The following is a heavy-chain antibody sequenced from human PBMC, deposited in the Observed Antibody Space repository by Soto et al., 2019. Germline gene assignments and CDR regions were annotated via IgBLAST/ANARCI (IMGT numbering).Heavy chain of an antibody. D-gene: IGHD3-10*01. J-gene: IGHJ4*02. V-gene: IGHV3-23*01. Sequence: QTGGSLRLSCAASGFTFSSYAMSWVRQAPGKGLEWVSAISGSGGSTYYADSVKGRFTISRDNSKNTLYLQMNSLRAEDTAVYYCAKVPPRYYGSGSYGVYFDYWGQGTLVTVSS. CDR3: AKVPPRYYGSGSYGVYFDY. CDR2: ISGSGGST. CDR1: GFTFSSYA.